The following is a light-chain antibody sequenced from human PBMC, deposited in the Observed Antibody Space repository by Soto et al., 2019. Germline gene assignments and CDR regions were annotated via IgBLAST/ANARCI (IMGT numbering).Light chain of an antibody. J-gene: IGKJ4*01. V-gene: IGKV4-1*01. Sequence: DVVRTQSPASLAASLGWRATTNCKSSQSVFNSTNNKNYLAWYQQKPGQPPKLLIYWASTRESGVPDRFSGSGSGTDFTLTISSLQAEDVAVYYCQQYYSTPLTFGGGTKVDIK. CDR1: QSVFNSTNNKNY. CDR3: QQYYSTPLT. CDR2: WAS.